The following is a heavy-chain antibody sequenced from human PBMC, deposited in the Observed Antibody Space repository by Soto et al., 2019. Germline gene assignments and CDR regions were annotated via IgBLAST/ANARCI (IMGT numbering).Heavy chain of an antibody. D-gene: IGHD3-22*01. Sequence: QVQLQESGPGLVKPSQTLSLTCTVSGGSISSGGYYWSWIRQHPGKGLEWIGYIYYSGSTYYNPSLTSRVTISVDTSKNQCSLKLRSVTAADTAVYYCAISSGYADWFDPWGQGTLVTVSS. CDR2: IYYSGST. CDR3: AISSGYADWFDP. CDR1: GGSISSGGYY. V-gene: IGHV4-31*03. J-gene: IGHJ5*02.